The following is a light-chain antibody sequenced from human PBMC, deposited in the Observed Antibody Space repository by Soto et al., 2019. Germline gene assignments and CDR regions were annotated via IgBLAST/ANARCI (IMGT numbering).Light chain of an antibody. Sequence: DIQMTQSPSSLSASVGDRVTITCQASQDISNYLNWYQQKPGKAPKLLIYDASNLETGVPSRFSGSGSGTDFTFTISSLQPEDIATYYGQHYDNLPRFTFGPGTKVDIK. V-gene: IGKV1-33*01. CDR3: QHYDNLPRFT. CDR1: QDISNY. CDR2: DAS. J-gene: IGKJ3*01.